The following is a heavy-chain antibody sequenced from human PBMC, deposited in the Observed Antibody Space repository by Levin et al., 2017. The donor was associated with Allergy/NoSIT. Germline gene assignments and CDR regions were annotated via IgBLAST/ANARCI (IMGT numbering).Heavy chain of an antibody. CDR3: ARDRTGDGDFDY. V-gene: IGHV3-30*04. CDR1: GFTFSSYA. D-gene: IGHD7-27*01. Sequence: GGSLRLSCAASGFTFSSYAMHWVRQAPGKGLEWVAVISYDGSNKYYADSVKGRFTISRDNSKNTLYLQMNSLRAEDTAVYYCARDRTGDGDFDYWGQGTLVTVSS. CDR2: ISYDGSNK. J-gene: IGHJ4*02.